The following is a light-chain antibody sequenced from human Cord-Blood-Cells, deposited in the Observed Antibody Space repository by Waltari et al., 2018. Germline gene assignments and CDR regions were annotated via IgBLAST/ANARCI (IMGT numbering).Light chain of an antibody. J-gene: IGLJ3*02. V-gene: IGLV2-14*01. Sequence: QSALTQPASVSGSPGQSITISCTGTSSEVGGYNYVSWYQPHPGKAPKRRISEVSNRPSGVSNRFSGSKSGNTASLTISGLQAEDEADYYCSSYTSSSTWVFGGGTKLTVL. CDR2: EVS. CDR3: SSYTSSSTWV. CDR1: SSEVGGYNY.